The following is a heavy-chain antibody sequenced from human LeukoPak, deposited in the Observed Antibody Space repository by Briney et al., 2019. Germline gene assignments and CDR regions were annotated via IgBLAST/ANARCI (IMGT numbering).Heavy chain of an antibody. CDR2: IYNSGRT. V-gene: IGHV3-23*03. CDR3: AKESPLGYCSGGSCFHGYFQH. CDR1: GFTFSSYA. D-gene: IGHD2-15*01. Sequence: GGSLRLSCAASGFTFSSYALSWVRQAPGRGLEWVSVIYNSGRTDYADSVKGRFTISRDNSKNTLHLQMNSLNPEDTAVYYCAKESPLGYCSGGSCFHGYFQHWGQGTLVTVSS. J-gene: IGHJ1*01.